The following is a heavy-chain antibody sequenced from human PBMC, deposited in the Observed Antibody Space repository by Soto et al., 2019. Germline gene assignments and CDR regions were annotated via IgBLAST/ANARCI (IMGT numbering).Heavy chain of an antibody. CDR2: INPYNANV. CDR1: GYTFTNHG. J-gene: IGHJ3*02. CDR3: ARDRVAGIWGDAFDI. D-gene: IGHD3-16*01. Sequence: QVQLVQSGAEVKKPGASVKVSCKTSGYTFTNHGINWVRQAPGQGLEWMGWINPYNANVNYAEKLQGRVTMTTDPSSSRAYMDLRSLTSDDTAVYFCARDRVAGIWGDAFDIWGQGTRVTVSS. V-gene: IGHV1-18*04.